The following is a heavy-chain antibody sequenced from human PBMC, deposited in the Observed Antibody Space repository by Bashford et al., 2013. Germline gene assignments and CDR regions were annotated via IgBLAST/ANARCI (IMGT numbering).Heavy chain of an antibody. Sequence: SETLSLTCTVTDGSITGGGYYWSWIRQHPGKGLEWIGYMYFSGTTYYNPSVKGRASISIDTSANQFSLNLISVTAADTAVYYCARGQADYRLLSESCFDSWGQGTLVTVSS. CDR1: DGSITGGGYY. CDR3: ARGQADYRLLSESCFDS. J-gene: IGHJ5*01. CDR2: MYFSGTT. D-gene: IGHD3-16*01. V-gene: IGHV4-31*03.